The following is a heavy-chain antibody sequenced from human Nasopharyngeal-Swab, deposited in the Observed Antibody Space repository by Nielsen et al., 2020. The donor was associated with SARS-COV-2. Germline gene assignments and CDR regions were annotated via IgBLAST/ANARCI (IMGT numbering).Heavy chain of an antibody. CDR2: ISGSGGST. D-gene: IGHD2-21*01. Sequence: GESLKISCAASGFTFSSYSMIWVRQAPGTGLEWVSAISGSGGSTYYADSVKGRFTIARDNSKNTPYLQMNSLRAEDTAVYYCAKPLAYCGGDCYWGDAFDIWGQGTMVTVSS. CDR1: GFTFSSYS. V-gene: IGHV3-23*01. CDR3: AKPLAYCGGDCYWGDAFDI. J-gene: IGHJ3*02.